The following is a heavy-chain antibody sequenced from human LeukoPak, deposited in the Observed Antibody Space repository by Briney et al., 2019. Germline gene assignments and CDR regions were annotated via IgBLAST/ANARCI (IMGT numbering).Heavy chain of an antibody. CDR3: ARGLYSGWYVY. J-gene: IGHJ4*02. D-gene: IGHD6-19*01. Sequence: GASVNVSCKSSGYIFTSYHMHWVRQAPGQGLEWMGIINPKSGSASYAQEFQGRVTMTRDTSTSIVYMELSSLRSEDTAVYYCARGLYSGWYVYWGQGTLVTVSS. V-gene: IGHV1-46*01. CDR2: INPKSGSA. CDR1: GYIFTSYH.